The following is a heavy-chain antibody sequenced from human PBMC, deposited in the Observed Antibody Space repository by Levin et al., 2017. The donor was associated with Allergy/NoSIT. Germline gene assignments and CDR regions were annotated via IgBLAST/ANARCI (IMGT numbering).Heavy chain of an antibody. CDR3: TREVGYCSGGSCYPFDY. CDR1: GFTFGDYA. J-gene: IGHJ4*02. Sequence: GGSLRLSCTASGFTFGDYAMSWFRQAPGKGLEWVGFIRSKAYGGTTEYAASVKGRFTISRDDSKSIAYLQMNSLKTEDTAVYYCTREVGYCSGGSCYPFDYWGQGTLVTVSS. V-gene: IGHV3-49*03. CDR2: IRSKAYGGTT. D-gene: IGHD2-15*01.